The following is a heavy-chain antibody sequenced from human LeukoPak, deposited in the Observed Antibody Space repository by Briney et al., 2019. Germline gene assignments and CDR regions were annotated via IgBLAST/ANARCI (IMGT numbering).Heavy chain of an antibody. CDR1: GGSFSGYY. J-gene: IGHJ4*02. Sequence: SETLSLTCAVYGGSFSGYYWSWIRQPPGKGLEWIGEINHSGSTNYNPSLKSRVTISVDTSKNQFSLKLSSVTAADTAVYYCARVGGSSGWYGGYYFDYWGQGTLVTVSS. CDR3: ARVGGSSGWYGGYYFDY. D-gene: IGHD6-19*01. CDR2: INHSGST. V-gene: IGHV4-34*01.